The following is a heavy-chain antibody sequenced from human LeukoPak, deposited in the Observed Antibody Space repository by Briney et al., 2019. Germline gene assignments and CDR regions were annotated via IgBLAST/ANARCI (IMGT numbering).Heavy chain of an antibody. D-gene: IGHD3-10*01. CDR3: ARDPGLWFGEPLFDY. Sequence: GASVKVSCKASGGTFSSYAISWVRQAPGQGLEWMGRIIPILGIANYAQKFQGRVTITADKSTSTAYMELSSLRSEDTAVYYCARDPGLWFGEPLFDYWGQGTLVTVSS. J-gene: IGHJ4*02. CDR2: IIPILGIA. V-gene: IGHV1-69*04. CDR1: GGTFSSYA.